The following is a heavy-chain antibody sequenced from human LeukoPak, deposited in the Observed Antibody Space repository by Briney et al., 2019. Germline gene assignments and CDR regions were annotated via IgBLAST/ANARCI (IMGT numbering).Heavy chain of an antibody. CDR2: INHSGNT. Sequence: SETLSLTCAVYGGSFSGYYWSWIRQPPGKGLEWIGEINHSGNTYYNPSLKSRVTISVDTSKNHFSLNLSSVTAADTAVYYCAREMYSGSYLGYWGQGTLVTVSS. CDR1: GGSFSGYY. CDR3: AREMYSGSYLGY. D-gene: IGHD1-26*01. V-gene: IGHV4-34*01. J-gene: IGHJ4*02.